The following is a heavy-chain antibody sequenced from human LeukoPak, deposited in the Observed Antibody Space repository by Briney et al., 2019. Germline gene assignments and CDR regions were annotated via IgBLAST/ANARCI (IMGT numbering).Heavy chain of an antibody. J-gene: IGHJ5*02. CDR1: GGTFSSYA. V-gene: IGHV1-8*02. CDR3: ARSRYGDYSP. Sequence: ASVKVSCKASGGTFSSYAISWVRQALDQGLEWMGWMNPNTGNTGYAQKFQGRVTMTRDTSTSTAYMELRNLRSEDTAVYFCARSRYGDYSPWGQGTLVIVSS. CDR2: MNPNTGNT. D-gene: IGHD4-17*01.